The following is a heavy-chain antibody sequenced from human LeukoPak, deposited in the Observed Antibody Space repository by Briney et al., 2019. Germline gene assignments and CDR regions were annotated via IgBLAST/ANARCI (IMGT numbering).Heavy chain of an antibody. CDR2: ISSSSITI. V-gene: IGHV3-48*04. J-gene: IGHJ4*02. Sequence: GGSLRLSCAASGFTFSSYSLNWVRQAPGKGLGWVSFISSSSITISYADSVKGRFTISRDNADKSLYLQMNRLRAEDTAVYYCARDRGGSYSAIDYWGQGTLVTVSS. D-gene: IGHD2-15*01. CDR1: GFTFSSYS. CDR3: ARDRGGSYSAIDY.